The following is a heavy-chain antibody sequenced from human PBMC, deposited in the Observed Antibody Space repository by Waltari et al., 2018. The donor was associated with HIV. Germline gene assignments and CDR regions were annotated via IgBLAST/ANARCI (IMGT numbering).Heavy chain of an antibody. V-gene: IGHV7-4-1*02. CDR2: INTKTGNP. Sequence: ASGYAFTTHAINWVRQAPGQGLEWMGWINTKTGNPTYAQAFTGRLVLSLDTSVSTAYLQISSLKAEDTAVYYCARVYHDGNWFDPWGQGTLVTVSS. D-gene: IGHD1-1*01. CDR3: ARVYHDGNWFDP. CDR1: GYAFTTHA. J-gene: IGHJ5*02.